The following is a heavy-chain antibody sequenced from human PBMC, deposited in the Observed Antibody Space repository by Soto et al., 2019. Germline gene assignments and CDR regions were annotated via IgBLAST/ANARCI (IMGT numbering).Heavy chain of an antibody. J-gene: IGHJ3*02. V-gene: IGHV4-59*01. CDR3: ARGRGGWFINQLLNAFDI. CDR1: GGSISSYY. Sequence: QVQLQESGPGLVKPSETLSLTCTVSGGSISSYYWSWIRQPPGKGLKWIGYIYYSGSTNYNPSLKSRVTISVDKSKYQFSLKLRSVTAADTAVYYCARGRGGWFINQLLNAFDIWGQCTMVTVSS. D-gene: IGHD2-2*01. CDR2: IYYSGST.